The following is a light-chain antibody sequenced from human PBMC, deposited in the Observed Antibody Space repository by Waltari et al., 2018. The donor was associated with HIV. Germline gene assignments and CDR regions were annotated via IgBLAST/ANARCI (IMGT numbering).Light chain of an antibody. CDR2: GAS. Sequence: EIVLTQSPGTLSLSPGERATLTCRASQTINRSFLAWYQQKPGKAPRLLFSGASSRATGVSDRFSGSGSGTDFTLTICRLEPEDFAVYYCQQYGGSPLTFGGGTKVEI. J-gene: IGKJ4*01. CDR3: QQYGGSPLT. V-gene: IGKV3-20*01. CDR1: QTINRSF.